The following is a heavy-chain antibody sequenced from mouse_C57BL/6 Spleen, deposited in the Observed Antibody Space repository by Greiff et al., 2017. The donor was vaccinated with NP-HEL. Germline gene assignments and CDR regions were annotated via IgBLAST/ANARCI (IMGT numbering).Heavy chain of an antibody. CDR2: IDPNSGGT. V-gene: IGHV1-72*01. Sequence: VKLQESGAELVKPGASVKLSCKASGYTFTSYWMHWVKQRPGRGLEWIGRIDPNSGGTKYNEKFKSTATLTVDKPSSPAYMQLSSRTSEDSAVYYGARALGSSFYDYWGQGTTLTVSS. J-gene: IGHJ2*01. CDR1: GYTFTSYW. D-gene: IGHD1-1*01. CDR3: ARALGSSFYDY.